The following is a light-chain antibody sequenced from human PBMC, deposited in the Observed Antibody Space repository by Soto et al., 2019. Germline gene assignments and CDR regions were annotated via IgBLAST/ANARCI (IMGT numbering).Light chain of an antibody. Sequence: ETVLTQSTSTLSLSPGERATLSCRASQTVGTYLAWYQQKPGQAPRLLVFGASSRATGVPDRFSGSGSGTDFTLTISGLEPEDFALYYCQQYHISPLTFGQGGIVDIK. V-gene: IGKV3-20*01. CDR3: QQYHISPLT. CDR1: QTVGTY. J-gene: IGKJ1*01. CDR2: GAS.